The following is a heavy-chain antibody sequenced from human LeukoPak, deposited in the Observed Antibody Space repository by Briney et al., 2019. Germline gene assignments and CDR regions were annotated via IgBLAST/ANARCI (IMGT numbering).Heavy chain of an antibody. J-gene: IGHJ5*02. CDR3: AKGSGSGWYGWFAP. D-gene: IGHD6-19*01. V-gene: IGHV3-23*01. Sequence: GGSLRLSCAASGFSFSDYAMYWVRQAPGKGLEWVSPVDASGGATYYADSVEGRFTISRDNSKNTFYLQMNSLRAEDTAVYYCAKGSGSGWYGWFAPWGQGTLVTVSS. CDR1: GFSFSDYA. CDR2: VDASGGAT.